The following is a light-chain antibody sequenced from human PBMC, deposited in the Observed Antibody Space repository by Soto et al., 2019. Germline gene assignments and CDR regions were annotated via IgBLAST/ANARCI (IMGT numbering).Light chain of an antibody. CDR3: SSYGTYSTV. V-gene: IGLV2-14*01. Sequence: QSALTQAASVSGSPGQSITISCTETSSDVGAHNYVSWYQQHPGKAPKLIIYDVSDRPSGVSNRFSGSKSGNTASLTISGLQAEDEADYYCSSYGTYSTVFGGGTKLTVL. CDR1: SSDVGAHNY. J-gene: IGLJ2*01. CDR2: DVS.